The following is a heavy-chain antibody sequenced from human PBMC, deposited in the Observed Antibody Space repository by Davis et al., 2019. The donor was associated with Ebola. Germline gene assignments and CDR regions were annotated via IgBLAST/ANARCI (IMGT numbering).Heavy chain of an antibody. V-gene: IGHV4-59*01. D-gene: IGHD3-22*01. Sequence: SETLSLTCTVSGGYISGYYWSWIRQPPGRGLEWIGNLYHGGGTNYSPSLKSRVTISVDTSKNQFSLKLSSVTAADTALYYCATRGYHDKSGSDYWGQGTLVTVSS. CDR3: ATRGYHDKSGSDY. CDR2: LYHGGGT. CDR1: GGYISGYY. J-gene: IGHJ4*02.